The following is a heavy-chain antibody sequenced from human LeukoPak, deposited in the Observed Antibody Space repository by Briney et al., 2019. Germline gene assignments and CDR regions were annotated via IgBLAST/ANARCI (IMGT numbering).Heavy chain of an antibody. CDR1: GGSISSSSYY. CDR2: IYYSGST. Sequence: TSETLSLTCTVSGGSISSSSYYWGWIRQPPGKGLEWIGSIYYSGSTYYNPSLKSRVTISVDTSKNQFSLKLSSVTAADTAVYYCAGGQQLAYFDYWGQGTLVTVSS. D-gene: IGHD6-13*01. J-gene: IGHJ4*02. CDR3: AGGQQLAYFDY. V-gene: IGHV4-39*01.